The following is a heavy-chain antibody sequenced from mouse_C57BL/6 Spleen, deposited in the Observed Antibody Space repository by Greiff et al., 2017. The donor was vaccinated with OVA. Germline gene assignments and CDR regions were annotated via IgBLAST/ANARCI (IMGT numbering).Heavy chain of an antibody. V-gene: IGHV2-9-1*01. CDR2: IWTGGGT. J-gene: IGHJ2*01. CDR1: GFSLTSYA. Sequence: VKLVESGPGLVAPSQSLSITCTVSGFSLTSYAISWVRQPPGKGLEWLGVIWTGGGTNYNSALKSRLSISKDNSKSQVFLKMNSLQTDDTARYYCARYDYDDGRYFDYWGQGTTLTVSS. D-gene: IGHD2-4*01. CDR3: ARYDYDDGRYFDY.